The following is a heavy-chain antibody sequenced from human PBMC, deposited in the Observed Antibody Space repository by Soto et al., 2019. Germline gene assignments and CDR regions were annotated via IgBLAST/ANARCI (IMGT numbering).Heavy chain of an antibody. CDR2: IIPFFGTS. Sequence: SVKVSCKASGGNFRSESINWVRQAPGQGLEWMGGIIPFFGTSDYAQKFQGRLRITADESTTTAYMELSSLRSQDTAVYYCARGHEFGGNSDAYAIWAQGTMVTVSS. V-gene: IGHV1-69*13. CDR3: ARGHEFGGNSDAYAI. D-gene: IGHD2-21*02. CDR1: GGNFRSES. J-gene: IGHJ3*02.